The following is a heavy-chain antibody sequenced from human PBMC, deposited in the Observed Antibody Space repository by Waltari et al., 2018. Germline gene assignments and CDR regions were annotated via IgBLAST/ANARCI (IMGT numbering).Heavy chain of an antibody. CDR1: GFIFSSHW. J-gene: IGHJ4*02. CDR2: FRGYGGYS. Sequence: EVQLVESGGGLVQPGGSLRLSCAASGFIFSSHWMHWVRQPPGKGLVWVSRFRGYGGYSTYADSVKGRFTISRDNAKNTLYLQMNSLRAEDTAIYYCATDLILGSGSLGYWGQGTLVTVSS. CDR3: ATDLILGSGSLGY. D-gene: IGHD1-26*01. V-gene: IGHV3-74*03.